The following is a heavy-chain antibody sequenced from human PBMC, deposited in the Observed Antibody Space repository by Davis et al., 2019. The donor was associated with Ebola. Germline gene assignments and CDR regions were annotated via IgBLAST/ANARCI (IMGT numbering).Heavy chain of an antibody. Sequence: GESLKISCAASGFTFSSYAMHWVRQAPGKGLEYVSAISSNGGSTYYANSVKGRFTISRDNSKNTLYLQMGSLRAEDMVVYYCARAYSSGWYDYWGQGTLVTVSS. D-gene: IGHD6-19*01. V-gene: IGHV3-64*01. CDR3: ARAYSSGWYDY. CDR1: GFTFSSYA. CDR2: ISSNGGST. J-gene: IGHJ4*02.